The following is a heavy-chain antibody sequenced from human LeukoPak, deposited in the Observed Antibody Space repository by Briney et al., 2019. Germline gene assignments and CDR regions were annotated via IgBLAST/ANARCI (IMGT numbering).Heavy chain of an antibody. D-gene: IGHD3-3*01. CDR3: ASRGILEWLLYAGYYFDY. Sequence: NPSETLSLTCTVSGGSISSSSYYWGWIRQPPGKGLEWIGSIYYSGSTYYNPSLKSRVTISVDTSKNQFSLKLSSVTAADTAVYYCASRGILEWLLYAGYYFDYWGQGTLVTVSS. J-gene: IGHJ4*02. CDR1: GGSISSSSYY. CDR2: IYYSGST. V-gene: IGHV4-39*07.